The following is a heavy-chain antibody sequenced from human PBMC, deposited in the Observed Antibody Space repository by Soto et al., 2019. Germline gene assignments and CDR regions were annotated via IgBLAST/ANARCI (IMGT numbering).Heavy chain of an antibody. D-gene: IGHD5-12*01. CDR2: IFSSGST. J-gene: IGHJ4*02. CDR3: AREGSYSAYNFAHGIQLWSFDF. V-gene: IGHV4-4*07. CDR1: GGSINTFY. Sequence: SETLSLTCTVSGGSINTFYWSWVRQPAGKGLEWIGRIFSSGSTSFNPSLESRVAMSVDTSKDHFSLNLSSVTAADMAVYYCAREGSYSAYNFAHGIQLWSFDFWGQGALVTVSS.